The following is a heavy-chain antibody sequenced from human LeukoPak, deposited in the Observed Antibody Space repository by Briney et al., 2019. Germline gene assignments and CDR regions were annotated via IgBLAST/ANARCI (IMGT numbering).Heavy chain of an antibody. D-gene: IGHD6-13*01. V-gene: IGHV3-23*01. J-gene: IGHJ6*02. Sequence: GGSLRLSCAASGFTFSSSAMSWVRQVPGKGLEWVSGISASGGNTYYADSVKGRFTISKDNSKNTVYLQMSSLRVDDTAVYYCAKAASSSWPSYYYGMDVWGQGTTVTVSS. CDR3: AKAASSSWPSYYYGMDV. CDR1: GFTFSSSA. CDR2: ISASGGNT.